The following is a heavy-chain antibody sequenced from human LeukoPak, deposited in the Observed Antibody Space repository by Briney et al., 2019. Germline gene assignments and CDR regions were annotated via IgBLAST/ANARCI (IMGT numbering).Heavy chain of an antibody. CDR2: INSDGSST. J-gene: IGHJ4*02. Sequence: GGSLRLSCAASGFTFSSYWMHWVRQASGKGLVWVSRINSDGSSTSYADSVKGRFTISRDNAKNTLYLQMNSLRAEDTAVYYCATDSGYDGLDYWGQGTLVTVSS. D-gene: IGHD5-12*01. CDR3: ATDSGYDGLDY. CDR1: GFTFSSYW. V-gene: IGHV3-74*01.